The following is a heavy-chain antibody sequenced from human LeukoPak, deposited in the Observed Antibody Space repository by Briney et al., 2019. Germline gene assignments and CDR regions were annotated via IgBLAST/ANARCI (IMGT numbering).Heavy chain of an antibody. Sequence: GASVKVSCKASGYTFTGYYMHWVRQAPGQGLEWMGRINPNSGGTNYAQKFQGRVTMTRDTSISTAYMELSRLRSDDTAVYYCARVLEWSYYYYYGMDVWGQGTTVTVSS. J-gene: IGHJ6*02. CDR3: ARVLEWSYYYYYGMDV. D-gene: IGHD3-3*01. V-gene: IGHV1-2*06. CDR1: GYTFTGYY. CDR2: INPNSGGT.